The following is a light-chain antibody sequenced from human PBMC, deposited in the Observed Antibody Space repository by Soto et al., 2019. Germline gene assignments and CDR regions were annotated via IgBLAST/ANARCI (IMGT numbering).Light chain of an antibody. CDR3: SSYAASNNCV. Sequence: SALPHQLTTSRAPGHSVTITGTVSIIDVGGYNYVFSYQQHPVQAHKLMIYEVSTRPSGAPDRFSGSKSGNTASLTVSALQAADEADYYCSSYAASNNCVFGTATKVTVL. V-gene: IGLV2-8*02. J-gene: IGLJ1*01. CDR2: EVS. CDR1: IIDVGGYNY.